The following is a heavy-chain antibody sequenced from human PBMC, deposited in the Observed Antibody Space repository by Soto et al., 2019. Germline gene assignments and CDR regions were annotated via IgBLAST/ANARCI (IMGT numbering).Heavy chain of an antibody. Sequence: EVQLVESGGGLVQPGGSLRLSCAASGFTFSSYRMSWVRQAPGKGLEWVANIKQDGSEKYYVDSVKGRFTISRDNATNSLFLQMNSLRGEDTAVYYCATALGYCSGGSCRYYYYYYMDVWGKGTTVTVSS. CDR2: IKQDGSEK. J-gene: IGHJ6*03. CDR3: ATALGYCSGGSCRYYYYYYMDV. CDR1: GFTFSSYR. V-gene: IGHV3-7*01. D-gene: IGHD2-15*01.